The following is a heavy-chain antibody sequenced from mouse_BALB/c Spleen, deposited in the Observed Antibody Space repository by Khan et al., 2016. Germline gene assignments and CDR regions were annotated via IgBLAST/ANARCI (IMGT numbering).Heavy chain of an antibody. J-gene: IGHJ3*01. CDR3: ASSYDYAGGFAY. D-gene: IGHD2-4*01. Sequence: QVQLKQSGPGLVAPSQSLSITCTVSGFSITGFAVNWVRQPPGKGLEWLGVIWGAGSIDYESALKSRLSISKEKSKSQVFLKMNSLQTDDTALYDCASSYDYAGGFAYLSQGTLVTVSA. CDR1: GFSITGFA. V-gene: IGHV2-6-7*01. CDR2: IWGAGSI.